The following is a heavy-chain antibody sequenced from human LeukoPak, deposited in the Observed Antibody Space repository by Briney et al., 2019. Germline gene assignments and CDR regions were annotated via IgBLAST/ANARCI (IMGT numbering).Heavy chain of an antibody. V-gene: IGHV1-46*01. CDR3: ARDRIAAAGGDAFDI. CDR1: GYTFTSYG. CDR2: INPSGGST. Sequence: ASVKVSCKASGYTFTSYGIGWVRQAPGQGLEWMGIINPSGGSTSYAQKFQGRVTMTRDTSTSTVYMELSSLRSEDTAVYYCARDRIAAAGGDAFDIWGQGTMVTVSS. D-gene: IGHD6-13*01. J-gene: IGHJ3*02.